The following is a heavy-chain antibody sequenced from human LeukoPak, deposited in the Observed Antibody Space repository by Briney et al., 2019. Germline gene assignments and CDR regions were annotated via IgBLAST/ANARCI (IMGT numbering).Heavy chain of an antibody. CDR1: GYTFTSYD. D-gene: IGHD6-13*01. V-gene: IGHV1-8*01. CDR3: ARRRSSSSYYYYYMDV. Sequence: GASVKVSCKASGYTFTSYDINWVRQATGQGLEWMGWMNPNSGNTGYAQKFQGRVTMTRNTSISTAYTELSSLRSEDTAVYYCARRRSSSSYYYYYMDVWGKGTTVTVSS. CDR2: MNPNSGNT. J-gene: IGHJ6*03.